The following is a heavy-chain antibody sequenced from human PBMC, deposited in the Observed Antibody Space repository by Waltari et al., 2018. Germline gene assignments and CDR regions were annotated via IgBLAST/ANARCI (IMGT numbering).Heavy chain of an antibody. D-gene: IGHD3-3*01. CDR1: GGSISSYY. J-gene: IGHJ6*02. CDR2: IYSSGST. V-gene: IGHV4-59*01. CDR3: ARQYYDFWSGYYPSGASYYYYGMDV. Sequence: QVQLQESGPGLVKPSETLSLTCTVSGGSISSYYWSWIRQPPGKGLEWIGYIYSSGSTNYNPSLKSRVTISVDTSKNQFSLKLSSVTAADTAVYYCARQYYDFWSGYYPSGASYYYYGMDVWGQGTTVTVSS.